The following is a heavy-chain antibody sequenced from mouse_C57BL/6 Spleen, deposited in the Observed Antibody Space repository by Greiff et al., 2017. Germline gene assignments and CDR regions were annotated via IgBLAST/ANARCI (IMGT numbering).Heavy chain of an antibody. D-gene: IGHD1-1*01. CDR3: TRYGSSYVDYFDY. V-gene: IGHV1-15*01. Sequence: VQLQQSGAELVRPGASVTLSCKASGYTFTDYEMHWVKQTPVHGLEWIGAIDPETGGTAYNQKFKGKAILTADKSSSTAYMELRSLTSEDSAVYYCTRYGSSYVDYFDYWGQVTTLTVSS. CDR1: GYTFTDYE. CDR2: IDPETGGT. J-gene: IGHJ2*01.